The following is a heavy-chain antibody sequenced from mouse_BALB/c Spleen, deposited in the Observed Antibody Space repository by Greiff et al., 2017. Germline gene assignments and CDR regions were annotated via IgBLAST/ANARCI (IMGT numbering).Heavy chain of an antibody. CDR1: GYTFTSYY. J-gene: IGHJ1*01. CDR3: TTWGRYFDV. CDR2: INPSNGGT. V-gene: IGHV1S81*02. Sequence: VKLQQSGAELVKPGASVKLSCKASGYTFTSYYMYWVKQRPGQGLEWIGEINPSNGGTNFNEKFKSKATLTVDKSSSTAYMQLSSLTSEDSAVYYCTTWGRYFDVWGAGTTVTVSS.